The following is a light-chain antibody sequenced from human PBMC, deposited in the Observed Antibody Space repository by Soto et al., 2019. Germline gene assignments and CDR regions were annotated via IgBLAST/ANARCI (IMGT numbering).Light chain of an antibody. CDR2: GAS. CDR1: QSVSSSY. CDR3: QHFGSSEVT. V-gene: IGKV3-20*01. Sequence: EIVLTQSPGTLSLSPGERATLSCRASQSVSSSYLAWYQQKPGQAPRHLIYGASSGATGIPDRFSGSGSGTDFTLTISRLEPEDFAVYYCQHFGSSEVTFGQGTRLEIK. J-gene: IGKJ5*01.